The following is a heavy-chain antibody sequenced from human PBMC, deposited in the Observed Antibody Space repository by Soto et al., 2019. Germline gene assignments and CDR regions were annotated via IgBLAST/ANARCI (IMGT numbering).Heavy chain of an antibody. J-gene: IGHJ4*03. CDR2: FDPEEGKT. D-gene: IGHD6-6*01. V-gene: IGHV1-24*01. CDR1: GYTLTELS. CDR3: AIKLGYFDY. Sequence: ASVKVSCTVSGYTLTELSMHWVRQAPGKGLEWMGGFDPEEGKTVYAQRFQGRLTMTGDTSTTSTDTRYMELHSLTSDDTAVYYCAIKLGYFDYWGQGTLVTVSS.